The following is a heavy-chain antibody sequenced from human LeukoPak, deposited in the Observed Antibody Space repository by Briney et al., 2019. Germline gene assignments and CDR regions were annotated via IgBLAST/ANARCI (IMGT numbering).Heavy chain of an antibody. V-gene: IGHV3-21*01. J-gene: IGHJ4*02. Sequence: GGSLRLSCAASGFTFSSYNMNWVRQAPGKGLEWVSFISSSSSYIYYADSVKGRFTISRDNAKNSLYLQMNSLRAEDTAVYYCARAPGYRGFLDYWGQGTLVTVSS. CDR1: GFTFSSYN. CDR3: ARAPGYRGFLDY. D-gene: IGHD6-13*01. CDR2: ISSSSSYI.